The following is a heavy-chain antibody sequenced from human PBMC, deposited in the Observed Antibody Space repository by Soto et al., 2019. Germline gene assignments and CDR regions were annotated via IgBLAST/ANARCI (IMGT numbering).Heavy chain of an antibody. J-gene: IGHJ6*02. CDR2: IMPIFRTP. CDR1: GGTFSNSA. Sequence: QVQLEQSGAEVKKPGSSVKVSCKASGGTFSNSAISWVRQAPGQGLEWMGGIMPIFRTPDYAQKFQGRVTITADESTSTAYMELSGLRSDDTAVYSCARDKDRLQVGGKYYYILDVWGQGTTVTVSS. CDR3: ARDKDRLQVGGKYYYILDV. V-gene: IGHV1-69*12. D-gene: IGHD6-25*01.